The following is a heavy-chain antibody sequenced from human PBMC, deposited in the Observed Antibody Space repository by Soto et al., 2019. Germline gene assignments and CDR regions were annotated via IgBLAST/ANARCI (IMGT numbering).Heavy chain of an antibody. D-gene: IGHD1-1*01. Sequence: PGGSLRLSCAASGFTFSTFWICWVRQAPGKGLEWVANIKQDGSETYYVDSVKGRFNISRDNAKNSLYLQMNSLRAEDTAVYYCARDSGTSDYGGQGTLV. V-gene: IGHV3-7*01. CDR2: IKQDGSET. CDR1: GFTFSTFW. CDR3: ARDSGTSDY. J-gene: IGHJ4*02.